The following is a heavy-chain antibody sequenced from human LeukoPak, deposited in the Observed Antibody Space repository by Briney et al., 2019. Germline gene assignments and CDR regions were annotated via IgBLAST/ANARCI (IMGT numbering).Heavy chain of an antibody. CDR3: APTTRGYTYASDY. V-gene: IGHV2-70*11. J-gene: IGHJ4*02. D-gene: IGHD5-18*01. CDR1: GFSLSTSGMC. CDR2: IDWDDDK. Sequence: SGPALVKPTQTLTLTCTFSGFSLSTSGMCVSWIRQPPGKALEWLARIDWDDDKYYNTSLRTRLTISKDSSKNQVVLTMTNMDPVDTATYYCAPTTRGYTYASDYWGQGTLVTVSS.